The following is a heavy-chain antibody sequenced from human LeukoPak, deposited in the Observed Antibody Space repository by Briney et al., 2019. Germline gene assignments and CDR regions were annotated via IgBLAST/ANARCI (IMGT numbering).Heavy chain of an antibody. V-gene: IGHV4-39*07. CDR1: GGSISSSSYY. CDR3: ARDGYDSSGYYYAGDY. J-gene: IGHJ4*02. D-gene: IGHD3-22*01. Sequence: SETLSLTCTVSGGSISSSSYYWGWIRQPPGKGLEWIGSIYYSGSTYYNPSLKSRVTISVDTSKNQFSLKLSSVTAADTAVYYCARDGYDSSGYYYAGDYWGQGTLVTVSS. CDR2: IYYSGST.